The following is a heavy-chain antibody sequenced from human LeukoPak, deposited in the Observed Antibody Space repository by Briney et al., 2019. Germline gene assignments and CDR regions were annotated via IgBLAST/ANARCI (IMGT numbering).Heavy chain of an antibody. Sequence: PGGSLRLSCAASGFTFSGFWMHWVRQAPGKGLEWVSRINSDESSSSYADTVKGRFTISRDNAKNSLYLQMNSLRAEDTAVYYCARFPYDSSTGGFDYWGQGTLVTVSS. D-gene: IGHD3-22*01. J-gene: IGHJ4*02. CDR2: INSDESSS. CDR1: GFTFSGFW. CDR3: ARFPYDSSTGGFDY. V-gene: IGHV3-74*03.